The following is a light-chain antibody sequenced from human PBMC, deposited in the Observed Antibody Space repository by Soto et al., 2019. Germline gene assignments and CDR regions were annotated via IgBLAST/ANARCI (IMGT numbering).Light chain of an antibody. V-gene: IGKV1-5*03. J-gene: IGKJ1*01. CDR1: QSITTW. CDR3: QHYNSYPWT. CDR2: KAS. Sequence: DIQMTQSPSTLSASVGDRVTITCRASQSITTWLAWYQQKPGKAPKLLIYKASILESGVPSRFSDSGSGTEFTLAISSLQPYDFATYYCQHYNSYPWTFGQGTKVEIK.